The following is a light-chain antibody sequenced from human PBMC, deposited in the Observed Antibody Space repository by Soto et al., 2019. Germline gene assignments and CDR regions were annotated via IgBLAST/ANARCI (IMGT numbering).Light chain of an antibody. Sequence: QAVVTQEPSLTVSTGETVTLTCASSAGAVTSDYYANWLQQKPGQAPRALIYSTSQKHSWTPARFSGSLLEGKAALTLSAVQPEDEPDYYCLLYYGGAQVLFGGGTKLTVL. CDR3: LLYYGGAQVL. CDR2: STS. V-gene: IGLV7-43*01. J-gene: IGLJ2*01. CDR1: AGAVTSDYY.